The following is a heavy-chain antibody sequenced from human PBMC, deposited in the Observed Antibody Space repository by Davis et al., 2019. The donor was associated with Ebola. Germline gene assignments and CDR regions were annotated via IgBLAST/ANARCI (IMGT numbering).Heavy chain of an antibody. CDR1: GFSFNAYS. Sequence: PGGSLRLSCTASGFSFNAYSMNWVRQAPGKGLEWVSSISSSSCYVYYADSVKDRFTISRDNAKNSLYLQMISLRAEDTAMYFCARVLEEYNYYYMDVWGKGTTVTVSS. D-gene: IGHD3-16*01. J-gene: IGHJ6*03. CDR3: ARVLEEYNYYYMDV. CDR2: ISSSSCYV. V-gene: IGHV3-21*01.